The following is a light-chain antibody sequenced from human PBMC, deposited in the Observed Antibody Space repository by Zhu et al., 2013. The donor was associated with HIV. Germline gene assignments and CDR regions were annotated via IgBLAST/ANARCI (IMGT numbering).Light chain of an antibody. J-gene: IGKJ4*01. Sequence: EIVLTQSPATLSVSPGERATLSCRASQSVSSNVAWYQQKPGQAPRLLIYGASSRATGIPDRFSGSGSGTDFTLSISRLEPEDFAVYYCQQYGSSPLTFGGGTTVEIK. CDR1: QSVSSN. CDR2: GAS. V-gene: IGKV3-20*01. CDR3: QQYGSSPLT.